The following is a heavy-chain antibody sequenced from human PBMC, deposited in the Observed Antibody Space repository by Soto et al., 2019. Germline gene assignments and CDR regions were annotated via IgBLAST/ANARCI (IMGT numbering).Heavy chain of an antibody. V-gene: IGHV1-69*06. D-gene: IGHD6-25*01. CDR1: GGTFSSYA. CDR2: LIPIFGTA. Sequence: QVQLVQSGAEVKKPGSSVKVSCKASGGTFSSYAISWVRQAPGQGLEWMGGLIPIFGTANYAQKFQGRVTITADKSTSTAYMELRRQRSEDTAVYYWARLIEYCGSGHYDYGMDVWCQGTTVTVSS. CDR3: ARLIEYCGSGHYDYGMDV. J-gene: IGHJ6*02.